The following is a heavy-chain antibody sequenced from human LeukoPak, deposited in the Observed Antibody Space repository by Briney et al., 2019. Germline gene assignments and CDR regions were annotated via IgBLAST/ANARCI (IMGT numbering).Heavy chain of an antibody. D-gene: IGHD1-26*01. CDR1: GGTFSSYA. V-gene: IGHV1-69*04. CDR3: AREGSGSPSSD. CDR2: IIPILGIA. J-gene: IGHJ4*02. Sequence: SVKVSCKASGGTFSSYAISWVRQAPGQGLEWMGRIIPILGIANYAQKFQGRVTITADKSTSTAYMELSSLRSEDTAVYYCAREGSGSPSSDWGQGTLVTVSS.